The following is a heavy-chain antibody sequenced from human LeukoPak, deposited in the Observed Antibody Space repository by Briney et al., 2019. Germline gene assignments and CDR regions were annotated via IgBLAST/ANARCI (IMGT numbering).Heavy chain of an antibody. CDR1: GFAFSSYS. V-gene: IGHV3-23*01. J-gene: IGHJ3*02. Sequence: PGGSLRLSCAASGFAFSSYSMNWVRQAPGKGLEWVSAVSGRGSSTFYADSVKGRFTISRDNSKNTLYLQMNSLRAEDTAVYYCASSWYSDAFDIWGQGTMVTVSS. CDR3: ASSWYSDAFDI. CDR2: VSGRGSST. D-gene: IGHD6-13*01.